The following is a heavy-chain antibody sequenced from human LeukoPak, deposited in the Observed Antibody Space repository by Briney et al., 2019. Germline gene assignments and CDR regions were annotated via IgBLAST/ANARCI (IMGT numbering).Heavy chain of an antibody. CDR1: GFTFSDHY. J-gene: IGHJ6*02. Sequence: GGSLRLSCAASGFTFSDHYMDWVRQDPGKGLEWVASINHNENVNYYVDSVKGRFTISRDNAKNSLYLQMSNLRAEDTAVYFCARGGGLDVWGQGATVTVSS. D-gene: IGHD3-16*01. CDR3: ARGGGLDV. V-gene: IGHV3-7*03. CDR2: INHNENVN.